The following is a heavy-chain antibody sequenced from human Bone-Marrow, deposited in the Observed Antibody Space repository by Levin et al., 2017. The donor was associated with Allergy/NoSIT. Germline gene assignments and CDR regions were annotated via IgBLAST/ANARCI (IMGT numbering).Heavy chain of an antibody. CDR1: GFTFSSYA. CDR2: LSGSADST. CDR3: ARREDSCGNYPAQDAFDL. D-gene: IGHD3-16*02. V-gene: IGHV3-23*01. Sequence: GGSLRLSCAASGFTFSSYAMSWVRQSPVRGLEWVSALSGSADSTYYAASVRGRFTISRDNSKNTVYLQMNSLRAEDTAVYFCARREDSCGNYPAQDAFDLWGQGTMVTVSS. J-gene: IGHJ3*01.